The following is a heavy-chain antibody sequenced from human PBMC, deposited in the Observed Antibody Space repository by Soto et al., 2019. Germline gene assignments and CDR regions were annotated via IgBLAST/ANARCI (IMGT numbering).Heavy chain of an antibody. CDR3: AKDISPPYSSSFNY. D-gene: IGHD6-6*01. Sequence: TGGSLRLSCAASGFTFDDYAMHWVRQAPGKGLEWVSGISWNSGSIGYADSVKGRFTISRDNAKNSLYLQMNSLRAEDTALYYCAKDISPPYSSSFNYWGQGTLVTVSS. V-gene: IGHV3-9*01. J-gene: IGHJ4*02. CDR1: GFTFDDYA. CDR2: ISWNSGSI.